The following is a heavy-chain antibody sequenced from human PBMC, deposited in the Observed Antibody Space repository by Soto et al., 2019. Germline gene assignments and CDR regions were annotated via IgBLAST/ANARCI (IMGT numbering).Heavy chain of an antibody. J-gene: IGHJ4*02. CDR2: ISPYNGNT. CDR3: ARGCYGESVYYLDY. D-gene: IGHD3-10*01. CDR1: GYTFISYG. Sequence: QVQLVQSGAEVKKPGASVKVSCKASGYTFISYGISWVRQAPGQGLEWMGWISPYNGNTNYAQKLQGRVTMTSDTSTSIAYMELGCMRSDATAVYYCARGCYGESVYYLDYWGQGTLCAVSS. V-gene: IGHV1-18*01.